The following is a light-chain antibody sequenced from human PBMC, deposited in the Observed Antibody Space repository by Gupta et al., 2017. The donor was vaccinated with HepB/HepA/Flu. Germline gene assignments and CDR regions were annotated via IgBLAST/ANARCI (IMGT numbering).Light chain of an antibody. CDR2: AAS. Sequence: DIQMTQSPSSISAYVGDRITITCRASQDITSWLVWYQQKPGKVPKLLVYAASSLQRGIPSRFSGSGSGTNFSLTISSLQPEDSATYYCQQAQSLPKTFGQGTKVEI. V-gene: IGKV1-12*01. CDR3: QQAQSLPKT. J-gene: IGKJ1*01. CDR1: QDITSW.